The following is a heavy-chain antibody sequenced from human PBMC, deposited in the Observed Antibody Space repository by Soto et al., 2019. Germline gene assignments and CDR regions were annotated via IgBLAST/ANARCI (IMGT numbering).Heavy chain of an antibody. CDR2: INPSGGST. CDR1: GYTFTSYY. D-gene: IGHD3-10*01. J-gene: IGHJ4*02. CDR3: ARVKVWFDEGPYFDD. V-gene: IGHV1-46*01. Sequence: ASVKVSCKASGYTFTSYYMHWVRQAPGQGLEWMGIINPSGGSTSYAQKFQGRVTMTRDTSTSTVYMELSSLRSEDTAVYYCARVKVWFDEGPYFDDWGQGTLVTVSS.